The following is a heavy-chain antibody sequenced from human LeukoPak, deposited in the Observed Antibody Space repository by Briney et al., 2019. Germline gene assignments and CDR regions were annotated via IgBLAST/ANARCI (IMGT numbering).Heavy chain of an antibody. Sequence: GESLKISCKGSGYSFTSYWIGWVRQMPGKGLEWMGIIHSADSNTKYSPSLQGQVTISADKSISTAYLQWSGLKASDTAMYYCAGARHGDYRWDYWGQGTLVTVSS. J-gene: IGHJ4*02. V-gene: IGHV5-51*01. CDR3: AGARHGDYRWDY. CDR1: GYSFTSYW. D-gene: IGHD4-17*01. CDR2: IHSADSNT.